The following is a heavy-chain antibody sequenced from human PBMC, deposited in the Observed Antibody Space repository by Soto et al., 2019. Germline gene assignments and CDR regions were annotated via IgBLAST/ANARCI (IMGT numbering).Heavy chain of an antibody. CDR3: ARDYGSGYIFDY. V-gene: IGHV3-7*01. Sequence: LRHSCAASVFTFSSYWISWVRQAPGKGLEWVANIKQDGSEKYYVDSVKGRFTISRDNAKNSLYLQMNSLRAEDTAVYYCARDYGSGYIFDYWGQGTLVTVSS. CDR2: IKQDGSEK. CDR1: VFTFSSYW. D-gene: IGHD3-22*01. J-gene: IGHJ4*02.